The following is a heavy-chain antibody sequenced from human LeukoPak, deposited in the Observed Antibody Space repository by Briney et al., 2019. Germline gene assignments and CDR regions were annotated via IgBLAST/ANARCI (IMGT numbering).Heavy chain of an antibody. D-gene: IGHD2-21*02. V-gene: IGHV1-46*01. CDR2: INPSGGST. CDR1: GYTFTSYY. CDR3: ARGLIVVVTAATPWLGY. J-gene: IGHJ4*02. Sequence: ASVKVSCKASGYTFTSYYIHWVRQAPGQGLEWMGLINPSGGSTTYPQKFQGRVTMTRDTSTSTVYMELSGLRSDDTAVYYCARGLIVVVTAATPWLGYWGQGTLVTVSS.